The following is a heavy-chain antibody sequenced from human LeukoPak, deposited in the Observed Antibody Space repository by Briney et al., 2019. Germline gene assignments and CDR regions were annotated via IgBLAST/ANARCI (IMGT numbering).Heavy chain of an antibody. CDR2: ISDSDTST. CDR1: GFTFSNYA. Sequence: GALRLSCTASGFTFSNYAMSWVRQAPGKGLEWVSTISDSDTSTNYADSVKDRFTISRDNSKNTLYLQMDSLRGEDTAIYYCAKVPSSDYGSGRPPFMDVWGQGTTVAVSS. CDR3: AKVPSSDYGSGRPPFMDV. V-gene: IGHV3-23*01. J-gene: IGHJ6*01. D-gene: IGHD3-10*01.